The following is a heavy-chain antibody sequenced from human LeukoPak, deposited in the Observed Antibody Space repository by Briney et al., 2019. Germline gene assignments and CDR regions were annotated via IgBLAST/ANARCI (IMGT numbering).Heavy chain of an antibody. Sequence: SDTLSLTCAVYGGSFSGYYWSWIRQPPGKGLEWIGEINDSGSTNYNPSLKSRVTISVDPSKNQFSLKLSSVTAADTAVYYCASIKLAEPSIAAAGTSGYFQHWGQGTLVTVSS. D-gene: IGHD6-13*01. CDR3: ASIKLAEPSIAAAGTSGYFQH. CDR2: INDSGST. CDR1: GGSFSGYY. V-gene: IGHV4-34*01. J-gene: IGHJ1*01.